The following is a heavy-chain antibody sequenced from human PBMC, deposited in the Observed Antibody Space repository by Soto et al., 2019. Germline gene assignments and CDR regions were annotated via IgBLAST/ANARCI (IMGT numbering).Heavy chain of an antibody. Sequence: QVQLVQSGAEVKKPGSSVKVSCKASGGTFSSYAISWVRQAPGQGLEWMGGIIPIFGTANYAQKFQGRVKITADKSTSTAYMELSSLRSEDTAVYYCASAERDDYGDYGNWYFDLWGRGTLVTVSS. D-gene: IGHD4-17*01. CDR3: ASAERDDYGDYGNWYFDL. J-gene: IGHJ2*01. V-gene: IGHV1-69*06. CDR2: IIPIFGTA. CDR1: GGTFSSYA.